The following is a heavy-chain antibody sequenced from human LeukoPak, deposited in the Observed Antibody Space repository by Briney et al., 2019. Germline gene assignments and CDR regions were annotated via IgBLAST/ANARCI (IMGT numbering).Heavy chain of an antibody. D-gene: IGHD6-19*01. V-gene: IGHV1-46*01. CDR1: GYTFTSYY. Sequence: ASVKVSCKASGYTFTSYYMLWVRQAPGQGLEWMGIINPSGGSTSYAQKFQGRVTMTRDTSTSTVYMELSSLRSEDTAVYYCARAVGRNWFDPWGQGTLVTVSS. J-gene: IGHJ5*02. CDR2: INPSGGST. CDR3: ARAVGRNWFDP.